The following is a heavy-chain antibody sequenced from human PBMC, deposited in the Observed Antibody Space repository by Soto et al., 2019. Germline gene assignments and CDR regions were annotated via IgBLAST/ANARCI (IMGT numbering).Heavy chain of an antibody. CDR3: ARLYCSSTSCPLDYYYYYYMDV. V-gene: IGHV1-18*01. D-gene: IGHD2-2*01. Sequence: ASVKVSCKASGYSFASYGISWVRQAPGQGLEWMGWISAYNGNTNYAQKLQGRVTMTTDTSTSTAYMELRSLRSDDTAVYYCARLYCSSTSCPLDYYYYYYMDVWCKGTTVTVSS. CDR2: ISAYNGNT. J-gene: IGHJ6*03. CDR1: GYSFASYG.